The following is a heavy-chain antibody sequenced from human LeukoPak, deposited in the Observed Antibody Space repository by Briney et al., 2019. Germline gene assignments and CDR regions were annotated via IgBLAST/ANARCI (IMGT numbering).Heavy chain of an antibody. CDR2: ISSDGSRV. J-gene: IGHJ4*02. CDR3: ARVQDYYGSGSSYFDY. CDR1: GFTFSDYW. D-gene: IGHD3-10*01. V-gene: IGHV3-74*01. Sequence: PGGSLRLSCAASGFTFSDYWMHWVRQAPGKGLVWVSRISSDGSRVTYADSVKGRFTISRDNAKNSLYLQMNSLRAEDTAVYYCARVQDYYGSGSSYFDYWGQGTLVTVSS.